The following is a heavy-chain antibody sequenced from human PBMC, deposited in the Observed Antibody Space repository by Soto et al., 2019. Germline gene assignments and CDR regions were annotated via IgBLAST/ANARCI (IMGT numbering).Heavy chain of an antibody. CDR2: ISAYNGNT. Sequence: GASVKVSCKASGYTFSSYYMNWVRQAPGQGLEWMGWISAYNGNTNYAQKLQGRVTMTTDTSTSTAYMELRSLRSDDTAVYYCARGPYYYDSSGYQDAFDIWGQGTMVTVSS. J-gene: IGHJ3*02. D-gene: IGHD3-22*01. CDR3: ARGPYYYDSSGYQDAFDI. CDR1: GYTFSSYY. V-gene: IGHV1-18*04.